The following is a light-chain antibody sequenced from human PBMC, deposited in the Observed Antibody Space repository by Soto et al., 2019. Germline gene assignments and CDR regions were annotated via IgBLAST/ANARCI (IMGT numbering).Light chain of an antibody. CDR1: QSISIC. CDR3: QQSYSYPRT. V-gene: IGKV1-39*01. CDR2: NAS. Sequence: DIQMTQSPSSLSASVGDRVAITCRASQSISICLTWYQQKPGKAPKLLIYNASSLQSGVPSRFSGSGSGTEFTLTISSLQPEDFATYYCQQSYSYPRTFGEGTKVEIK. J-gene: IGKJ1*01.